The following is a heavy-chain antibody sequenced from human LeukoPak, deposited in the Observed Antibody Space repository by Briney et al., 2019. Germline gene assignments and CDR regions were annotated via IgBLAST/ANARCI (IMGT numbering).Heavy chain of an antibody. D-gene: IGHD3-10*01. J-gene: IGHJ6*03. CDR3: AKDMGREGYYYMDV. Sequence: PGGSLRLSCAASGFTFDDYAMHWARQAPGKGLEWVSLISWDGGSTYYADSVKGRFTISRDNSKNSLYLQMNSLRAEDTALYYCAKDMGREGYYYMDVWGKGTTVTVSS. V-gene: IGHV3-43D*03. CDR2: ISWDGGST. CDR1: GFTFDDYA.